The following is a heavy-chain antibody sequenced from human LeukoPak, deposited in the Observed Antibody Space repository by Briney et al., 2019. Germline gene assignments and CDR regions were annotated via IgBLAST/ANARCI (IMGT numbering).Heavy chain of an antibody. CDR1: GFTFSSYA. D-gene: IGHD2-2*01. CDR3: AKGVQGSCSGTKCYYFDY. J-gene: IGHJ4*02. Sequence: GGSLRLSCAASGFTFSSYAMSWVRQAPGKGLEWVSAISGSGGSTYYADSVKGRFTISRDNSKNTLYPQMNSLRVEDTAVYYCAKGVQGSCSGTKCYYFDYWGQGTLVTVSA. CDR2: ISGSGGST. V-gene: IGHV3-23*01.